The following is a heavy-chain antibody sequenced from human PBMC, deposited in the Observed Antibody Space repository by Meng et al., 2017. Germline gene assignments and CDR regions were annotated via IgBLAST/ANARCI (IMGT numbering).Heavy chain of an antibody. CDR3: AMIRIAAAVLDY. CDR1: LGSTPSSSYY. CDR2: IYYSGST. J-gene: IGHJ4*02. D-gene: IGHD6-13*01. Sequence: PGHLKPAYTLSPPCTGSLGSTPSSSYYYSSPRQPTQKGLTYLRSIYYSGSTYYNPSLKSRVTISVDTSKNQFSLKLSSVTAADTAVYYCAMIRIAAAVLDYWGQGTLVTVSS. V-gene: IGHV4-39*07.